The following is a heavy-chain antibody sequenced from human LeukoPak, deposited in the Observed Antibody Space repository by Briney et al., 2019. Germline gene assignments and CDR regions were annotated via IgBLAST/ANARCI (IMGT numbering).Heavy chain of an antibody. D-gene: IGHD6-19*01. CDR1: GYTFTSYY. J-gene: IGHJ4*02. CDR3: ARAVAAWGYFDY. Sequence: SVQFSCKASGYTFTSYYIHWVRQAPGQGLEWMGIINPSGGSTSYAQHLQGGVTMTRDTSTSTVYMELTSLRSEDTAVYYCARAVAAWGYFDYWGQGTVDTVSS. CDR2: INPSGGST. V-gene: IGHV1-46*04.